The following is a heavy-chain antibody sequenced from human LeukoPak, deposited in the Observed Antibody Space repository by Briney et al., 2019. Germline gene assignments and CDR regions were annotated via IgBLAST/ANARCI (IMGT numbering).Heavy chain of an antibody. J-gene: IGHJ4*02. CDR3: AKDRLRIAVAGSHFDY. Sequence: PGGSLRLSCAASGFTFSSYGMHWVRQAPGKGLEWVAVISYDGSNKYYADSVKGRFTISRDNSKNTLYLQMNSLRAEDTAVYYCAKDRLRIAVAGSHFDYWGQGTLVTVSS. CDR2: ISYDGSNK. V-gene: IGHV3-30*18. CDR1: GFTFSSYG. D-gene: IGHD6-19*01.